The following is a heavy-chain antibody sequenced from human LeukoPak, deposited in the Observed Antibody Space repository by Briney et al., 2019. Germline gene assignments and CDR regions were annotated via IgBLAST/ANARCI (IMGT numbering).Heavy chain of an antibody. Sequence: GASVKVSCKASGYTFTGYYMHWVRQAPGQGLEWMGWINPNSGGTNYAQKFQGRVTMTRDTSISTAYMELSSLRSEDTAVYYCARGRARWFGELFDIWGQGTMVTVSS. CDR2: INPNSGGT. D-gene: IGHD3-10*01. V-gene: IGHV1-2*02. CDR1: GYTFTGYY. CDR3: ARGRARWFGELFDI. J-gene: IGHJ3*02.